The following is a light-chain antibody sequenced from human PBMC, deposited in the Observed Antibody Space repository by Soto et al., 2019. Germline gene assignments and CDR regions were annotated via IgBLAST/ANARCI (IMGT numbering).Light chain of an antibody. CDR3: QQSYSSPPT. CDR1: QSITIW. CDR2: DAS. V-gene: IGKV1-5*01. J-gene: IGKJ1*01. Sequence: DIQMTQSPSTLSASVGDSVTITCRASQSITIWLAWYQQKPGKAPKLLIYDASSLEGGVPSRFSGSRSGPDFTLTISSLQPEDFATYYCQQSYSSPPTFGQGTKVDIK.